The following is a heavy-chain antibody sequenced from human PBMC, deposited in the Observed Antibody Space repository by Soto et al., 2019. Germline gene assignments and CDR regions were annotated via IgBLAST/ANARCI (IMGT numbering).Heavy chain of an antibody. CDR3: ARAFELEQPPVDY. Sequence: GGSLRLSCAASGFTFSSYAMHWVRQAPGKGLEWVAVISYDGSNKYYADSVKGRFTISRDNSKNTLYLQMNSLRAEDTAVHYCARAFELEQPPVDYWGQGTLVTSPQ. CDR1: GFTFSSYA. D-gene: IGHD1-1*01. CDR2: ISYDGSNK. V-gene: IGHV3-30-3*01. J-gene: IGHJ4*02.